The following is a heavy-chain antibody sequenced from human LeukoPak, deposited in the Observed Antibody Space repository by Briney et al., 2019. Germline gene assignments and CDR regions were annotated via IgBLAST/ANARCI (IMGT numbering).Heavy chain of an antibody. CDR1: GYTFTGYY. V-gene: IGHV1-2*02. Sequence: GASVKVSCKASGYTFTGYYMHWVRQAPGQGLEWMGWINPNSGGTNYAQKFQGRVTMTRDTSISTAYMELSRLRSDDTAVYYCAKIVDILTGYYDAFDIWGQGTMVTVSS. D-gene: IGHD3-9*01. J-gene: IGHJ3*02. CDR2: INPNSGGT. CDR3: AKIVDILTGYYDAFDI.